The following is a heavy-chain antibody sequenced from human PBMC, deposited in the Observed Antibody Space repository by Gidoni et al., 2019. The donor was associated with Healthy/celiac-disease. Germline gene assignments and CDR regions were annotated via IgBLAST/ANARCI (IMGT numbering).Heavy chain of an antibody. Sequence: QVRLVQSGAEGKKPGSSVKVSCKASGGTFSSYAISGVRQAPGQGLEWMGGIIPIFGTANYAQNFQGRVTLTADESTSTAYMELSSLRSEDTAVYYCARGYSSGWQIDYWGQGTLVTVSS. J-gene: IGHJ4*02. CDR2: IIPIFGTA. CDR1: GGTFSSYA. CDR3: ARGYSSGWQIDY. V-gene: IGHV1-69*01. D-gene: IGHD6-19*01.